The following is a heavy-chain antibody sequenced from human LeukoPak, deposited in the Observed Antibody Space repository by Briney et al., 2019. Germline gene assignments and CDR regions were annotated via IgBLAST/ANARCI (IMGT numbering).Heavy chain of an antibody. J-gene: IGHJ4*02. Sequence: SETLSLTCAVYGGSLSGYYWSWIRQPPGKGLEWIGEINHSGSTNYNPSLKSRVTISVDTSKNQFSLKLSSVTAADTAVYYCARGRPTSYDFWSGYHPPFDYWGQGTLVTVSS. CDR1: GGSLSGYY. V-gene: IGHV4-34*01. CDR3: ARGRPTSYDFWSGYHPPFDY. CDR2: INHSGST. D-gene: IGHD3-3*01.